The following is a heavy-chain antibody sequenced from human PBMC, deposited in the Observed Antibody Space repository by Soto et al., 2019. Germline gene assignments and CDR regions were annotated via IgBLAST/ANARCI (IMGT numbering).Heavy chain of an antibody. J-gene: IGHJ4*02. Sequence: GGSLRLSCAASGFTFSSYAMNWVRQAPGKGLEWVSTISAAGGTTYYADSVKGRFTVSRDNSKNTLYLQMDSLRAADTALYSCAKVSMGSFLLGPFDYWGQGSLVTVSS. V-gene: IGHV3-23*01. CDR2: ISAAGGTT. CDR1: GFTFSSYA. CDR3: AKVSMGSFLLGPFDY. D-gene: IGHD3-3*02.